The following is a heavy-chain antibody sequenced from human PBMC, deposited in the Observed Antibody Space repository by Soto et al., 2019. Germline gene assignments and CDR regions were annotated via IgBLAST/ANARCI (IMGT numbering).Heavy chain of an antibody. V-gene: IGHV2-5*02. CDR1: GFSLSTTGVG. J-gene: IGHJ5*02. Sequence: KESGPTLVKPTQTLTLTCTFSGFSLSTTGVGVGWIRQPPGKALEWLGIIYWDDDKRYTASLRSRLTITKDTSKNQVVLSLTNMDPVDTAKYYCARRMAGYNWFDPWGQGALVTVSS. CDR3: ARRMAGYNWFDP. CDR2: IYWDDDK.